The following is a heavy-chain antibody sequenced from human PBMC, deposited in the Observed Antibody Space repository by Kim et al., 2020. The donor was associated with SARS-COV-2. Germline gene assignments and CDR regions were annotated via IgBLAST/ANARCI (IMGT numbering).Heavy chain of an antibody. V-gene: IGHV4-59*13. Sequence: SETLSLTCTVSGDSISTYYWSWIRQPPAMGLEWIGYINYKGSTRKNPSLESRVTMSIDTSLNQFSLKLMSVTTADTSVYYCARVALLPPAHDYALDVWG. J-gene: IGHJ6*02. CDR2: INYKGST. D-gene: IGHD4-17*01. CDR3: ARVALLPPAHDYALDV. CDR1: GDSISTYY.